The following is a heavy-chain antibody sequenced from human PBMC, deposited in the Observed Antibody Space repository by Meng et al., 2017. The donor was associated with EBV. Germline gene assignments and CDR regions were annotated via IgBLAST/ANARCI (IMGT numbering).Heavy chain of an antibody. D-gene: IGHD6-13*01. CDR2: IYWDDDK. J-gene: IGHJ4*02. CDR3: ARIAAAGRFDY. CDR1: GFSLSTSGVG. V-gene: IGHV2-5*02. Sequence: QLPFMESCPSLTKPTQTLPLTCTFSGFSLSTSGVGVGWIRQPPGKALEWLALIYWDDDKRYSPSLKSRLTITKDTSKNQVVLTMTNMDPVDTATYYCARIAAAGRFDYWGQGTLVTVSS.